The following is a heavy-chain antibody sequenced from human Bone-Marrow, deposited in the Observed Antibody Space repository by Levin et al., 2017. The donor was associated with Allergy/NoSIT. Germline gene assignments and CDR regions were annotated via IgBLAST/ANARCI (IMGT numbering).Heavy chain of an antibody. D-gene: IGHD3-9*01. CDR3: VKRRYFDSLSHDY. CDR2: INSGGRTT. V-gene: IGHV3-64D*06. J-gene: IGHJ4*02. Sequence: AGGSLRLSCAASGFSFSAFAMHWVRQAPGKGLEFVASINSGGRTTYYADSVKGRFTISRDNSMNTLYLQMSGLRDEDTAVYYCVKRRYFDSLSHDYWGQGTLVTVSS. CDR1: GFSFSAFA.